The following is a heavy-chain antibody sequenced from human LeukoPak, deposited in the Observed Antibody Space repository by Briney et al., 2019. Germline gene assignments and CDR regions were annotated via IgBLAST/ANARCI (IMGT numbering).Heavy chain of an antibody. V-gene: IGHV3-21*01. CDR2: ISTSSSYI. CDR1: GFTFSSYA. D-gene: IGHD2-15*01. J-gene: IGHJ3*02. Sequence: GGSLRLSCAASGFTFSSYAMSWVRQAPGKGLEWVSFISTSSSYIYYADSVKGRFTVSRDNAKNSLYLQMNSLRAEDTAVYYCAREDCSGGSCYWFAFDIWGQGTMVTVSS. CDR3: AREDCSGGSCYWFAFDI.